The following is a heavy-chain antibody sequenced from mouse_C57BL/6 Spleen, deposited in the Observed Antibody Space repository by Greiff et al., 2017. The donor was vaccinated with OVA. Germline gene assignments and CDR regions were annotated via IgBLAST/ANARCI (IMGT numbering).Heavy chain of an antibody. CDR3: ATLPSYYYAMDY. Sequence: VQLQQSGPELVKPGASVKISCKASGYSFTGYYMNWVKQSPEKSLEWIGEINPSTGGTTYNQKFKAKATLTVDKSSSTAYMQLKSLTSEDSAVYYCATLPSYYYAMDYWGQGTSVTVSS. CDR2: INPSTGGT. J-gene: IGHJ4*01. CDR1: GYSFTGYY. V-gene: IGHV1-42*01.